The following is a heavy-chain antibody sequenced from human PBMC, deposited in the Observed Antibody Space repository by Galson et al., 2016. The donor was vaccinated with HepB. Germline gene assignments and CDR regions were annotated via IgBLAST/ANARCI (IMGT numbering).Heavy chain of an antibody. Sequence: SLRLSCAASGFTFSSYAMYWVRQAPGKGLEWVAVISYAGSNKYYADSVRGRFTISRDNSKNMLYLQMNSLSTDDTAVYYCVKEVGHHLPQGDWGQGTLVTVSS. CDR3: VKEVGHHLPQGD. D-gene: IGHD1-26*01. CDR1: GFTFSSYA. CDR2: ISYAGSNK. J-gene: IGHJ4*02. V-gene: IGHV3-30*18.